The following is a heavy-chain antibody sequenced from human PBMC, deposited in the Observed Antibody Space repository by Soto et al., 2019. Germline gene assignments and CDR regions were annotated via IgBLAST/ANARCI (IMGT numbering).Heavy chain of an antibody. V-gene: IGHV1-2*04. CDR3: ARDWGYSSSSPAFDI. Sequence: ASVKVSCKASGYTFTGYYMHWVRQAPGQGLEWMGWINPNSGGTNYAQKFQGWVTMTRDTSISTAYMELSRLRSDDTAVYCCARDWGYSSSSPAFDIWGQGTMVT. J-gene: IGHJ3*02. D-gene: IGHD6-6*01. CDR2: INPNSGGT. CDR1: GYTFTGYY.